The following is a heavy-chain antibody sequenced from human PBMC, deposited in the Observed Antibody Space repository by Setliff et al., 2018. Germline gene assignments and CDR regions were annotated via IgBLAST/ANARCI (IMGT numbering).Heavy chain of an antibody. CDR1: GDSMNSGVYY. D-gene: IGHD1-1*01. Sequence: SETLSLTCKVSGDSMNSGVYYWAWIRQPPGKGLEWIGRIDSGGTTYSNSSLKSRVPISVDTSKSQFSLRLNSVTAADTAVYYCARTGTYRYFDYWGRGTLVTVSS. J-gene: IGHJ4*02. CDR2: IDSGGTT. V-gene: IGHV4-39*01. CDR3: ARTGTYRYFDY.